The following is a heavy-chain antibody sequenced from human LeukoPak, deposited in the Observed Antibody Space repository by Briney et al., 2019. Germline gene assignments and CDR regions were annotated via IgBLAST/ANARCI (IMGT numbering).Heavy chain of an antibody. V-gene: IGHV3-21*01. D-gene: IGHD2-2*02. J-gene: IGHJ3*02. Sequence: GGSLRLSCAASGFTFSNYSMNWVRQAQGKELAWVASINSSSSYIYYADSVKGRFTISRENAKNSLYLQRNSLRAEDTAVYYCASARLVVVPAAIRASDAFDIWGQGTMVTVSS. CDR2: INSSSSYI. CDR3: ASARLVVVPAAIRASDAFDI. CDR1: GFTFSNYS.